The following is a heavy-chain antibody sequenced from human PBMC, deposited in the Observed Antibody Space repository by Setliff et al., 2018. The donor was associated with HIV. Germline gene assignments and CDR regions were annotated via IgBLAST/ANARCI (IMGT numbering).Heavy chain of an antibody. Sequence: TLSLTCVVSGVSISRGDYYWGWFRQPPGKGLEWIGYIYYTGDTYYNPSLKSRVSISLDTSNNQVSLKLTSVTAAETAVYYCARDVGLCGVDCWPYFYFDLWGRGNLVTVSS. V-gene: IGHV4-30-4*08. CDR2: IYYTGDT. CDR3: ARDVGLCGVDCWPYFYFDL. J-gene: IGHJ2*01. D-gene: IGHD2-21*02. CDR1: GVSISRGDYY.